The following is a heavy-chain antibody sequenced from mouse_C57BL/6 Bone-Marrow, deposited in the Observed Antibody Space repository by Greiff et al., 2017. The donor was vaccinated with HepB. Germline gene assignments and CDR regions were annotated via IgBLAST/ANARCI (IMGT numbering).Heavy chain of an antibody. J-gene: IGHJ3*01. CDR1: GFTFSSYA. CDR3: ESEVDYDGTLELGGVFAY. Sequence: EVQLEESGGGLVMPGGSLKLSCAASGFTFSSYAMSWVRQTPEKGLEWVATISDGGSYTYYPDNLKGRFTISRDNAKNNLYLQKSHLKSEDTAMYYCESEVDYDGTLELGGVFAYWGQGTLVTVSA. D-gene: IGHD2-4*01. V-gene: IGHV5-4*01. CDR2: ISDGGSYT.